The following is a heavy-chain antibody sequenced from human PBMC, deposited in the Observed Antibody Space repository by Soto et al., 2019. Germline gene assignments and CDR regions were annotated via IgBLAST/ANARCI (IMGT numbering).Heavy chain of an antibody. Sequence: LRLSCAASGFTFSRSWMSWVRQAPGKGLEWVANIKQDGSAQYSVASVMGRFTISPDNAKNSLYLQLPSLRAEDTAVYYCARVEQYYYDYGMHVYGQGTTVTVSS. CDR1: GFTFSRSW. CDR2: IKQDGSAQ. V-gene: IGHV3-7*03. J-gene: IGHJ6*02. CDR3: ARVEQYYYDYGMHV.